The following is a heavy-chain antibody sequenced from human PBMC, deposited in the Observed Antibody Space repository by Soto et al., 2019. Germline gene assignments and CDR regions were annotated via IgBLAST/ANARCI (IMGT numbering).Heavy chain of an antibody. CDR3: ASTGGYGSGIFSPKEGRYYYYGMDV. CDR2: INHSGST. D-gene: IGHD3-10*01. Sequence: SETLSLTCAVYGGSFSGYYWSWIRQPPGKGLEWIGEINHSGSTNYNPSLKSRVTISVDTSKNQFSLKLSSVTAADTAVYYCASTGGYGSGIFSPKEGRYYYYGMDVWGQGTTVTVSS. V-gene: IGHV4-34*01. J-gene: IGHJ6*02. CDR1: GGSFSGYY.